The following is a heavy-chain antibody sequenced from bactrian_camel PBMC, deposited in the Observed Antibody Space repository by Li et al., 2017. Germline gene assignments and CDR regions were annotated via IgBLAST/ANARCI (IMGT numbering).Heavy chain of an antibody. J-gene: IGHJ4*01. D-gene: IGHD1*01. V-gene: IGHV3S40*01. CDR3: AIPFSDGLVPTT. CDR2: ICSGGTST. Sequence: DVQLVESGGGLVQPGGSLRLSCAASGFTFSSYDMIWVRQAPGKGLEWVSGICSGGTSTYYADSVKGRFTISRDNAKNTVYLEMNSLKSEDTALYYCAIPFSDGLVPTTGARGPRSPSP. CDR1: GFTFSSYD.